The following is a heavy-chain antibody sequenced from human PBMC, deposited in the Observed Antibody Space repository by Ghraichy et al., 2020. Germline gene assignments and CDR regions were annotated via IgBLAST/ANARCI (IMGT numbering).Heavy chain of an antibody. CDR2: INHSGST. CDR1: GGSFSGYY. V-gene: IGHV4-34*01. CDR3: ARCPGKYCSGGSCKQFYYYYGMDV. D-gene: IGHD2-15*01. J-gene: IGHJ6*02. Sequence: SQTLSLTCAVYGGSFSGYYWSWIRQPPGKGLEWIGEINHSGSTNYNPSLKSRVTISVDTSKNQFSLKLSSVTAADTAVYYCARCPGKYCSGGSCKQFYYYYGMDVWGQGTTVTVSS.